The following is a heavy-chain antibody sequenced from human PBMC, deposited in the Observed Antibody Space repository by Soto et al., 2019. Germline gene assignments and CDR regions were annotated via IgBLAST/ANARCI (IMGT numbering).Heavy chain of an antibody. Sequence: ASVKVSCKASGYTFTSYDINWVRQATGQGLEWMGWMNPNSGNTGYAQKFQGRVTMTRNTSISTAYMELSSLRSEDTAVYYCAREGPSGASFDYWGQGTLVTVSS. CDR2: MNPNSGNT. CDR1: GYTFTSYD. J-gene: IGHJ4*02. V-gene: IGHV1-8*01. D-gene: IGHD2-15*01. CDR3: AREGPSGASFDY.